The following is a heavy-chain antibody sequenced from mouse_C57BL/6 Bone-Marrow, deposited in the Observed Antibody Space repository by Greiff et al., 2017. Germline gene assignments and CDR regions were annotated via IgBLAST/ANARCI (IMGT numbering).Heavy chain of an antibody. CDR2: IDPENGDT. D-gene: IGHD2-3*01. CDR3: TTFALYYGYYPYYFDY. J-gene: IGHJ2*01. V-gene: IGHV14-4*01. CDR1: GFNIKDDY. Sequence: EVQLHQSGAELVRPGASVKLSCTASGFNIKDDYMPWVKQRPEQGLEWIGWIDPENGDTEYASKFQGQATITADTSSNTAYLQLSSLTSEDTAVYYCTTFALYYGYYPYYFDYWGQGTTLTVSS.